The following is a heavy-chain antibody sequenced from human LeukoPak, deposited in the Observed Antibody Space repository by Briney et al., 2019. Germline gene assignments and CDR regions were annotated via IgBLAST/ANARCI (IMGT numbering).Heavy chain of an antibody. CDR1: GFTLSTYA. Sequence: PGRSLRLSCAASGFTLSTYAMSWVRQAPGKGLEWVSSISDSGVTTYYADSVKGRFTISRDDSKNTLYLQMNSLRAEDTAVYYCARLAVLSRGYWGQGTLVTVSS. CDR3: ARLAVLSRGY. D-gene: IGHD3-10*01. J-gene: IGHJ4*02. CDR2: ISDSGVTT. V-gene: IGHV3-23*01.